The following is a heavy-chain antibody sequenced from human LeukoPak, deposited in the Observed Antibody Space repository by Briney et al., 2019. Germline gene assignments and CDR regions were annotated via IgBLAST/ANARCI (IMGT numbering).Heavy chain of an antibody. CDR3: GKYSASGSRYFDY. V-gene: IGHV3-23*01. CDR2: IDSSGGGI. Sequence: GGSLRLSCAASGFTFSNYAMTWVRQAPGKGLEWVAVIDSSGGGIYYADSVKGRFTISRDSSKNTLYLQMNSLRAEDTAVFYCGKYSASGSRYFDYWGQGTLVTVSS. J-gene: IGHJ4*02. D-gene: IGHD1-26*01. CDR1: GFTFSNYA.